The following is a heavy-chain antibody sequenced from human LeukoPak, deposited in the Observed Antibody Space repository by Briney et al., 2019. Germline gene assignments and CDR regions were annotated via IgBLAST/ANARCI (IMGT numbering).Heavy chain of an antibody. CDR3: ARDFHMVRGAPGWFDP. CDR1: GGTFSSYA. D-gene: IGHD3-10*01. Sequence: SVKVSCKASGGTFSSYAISWVRQAPGQGLEWVGGIIPIFGTANYAQKFQGRVTITADESTSTAYMELSSLRSEDTAVYYCARDFHMVRGAPGWFDPWGQGTLVTVSS. J-gene: IGHJ5*02. CDR2: IIPIFGTA. V-gene: IGHV1-69*13.